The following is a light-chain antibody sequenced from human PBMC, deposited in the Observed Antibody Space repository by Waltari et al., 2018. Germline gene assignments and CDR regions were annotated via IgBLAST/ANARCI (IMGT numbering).Light chain of an antibody. V-gene: IGKV1-39*01. CDR3: QQSYKTPYT. CDR1: QRISSY. J-gene: IGKJ2*01. Sequence: DIQMTQSPSSLSASVGDRVTITCRASQRISSYLNWYQQKPGKAPKLLIYAASSLQSGVPSRFSGSGSGTDFTLTISSVQPEDSATYYCQQSYKTPYTFGQGTKLEIK. CDR2: AAS.